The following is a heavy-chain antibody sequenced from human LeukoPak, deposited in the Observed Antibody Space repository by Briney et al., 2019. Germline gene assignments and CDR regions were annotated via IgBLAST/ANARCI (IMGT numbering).Heavy chain of an antibody. V-gene: IGHV3-23*01. CDR3: ARNFHRRLYDSSGYYPY. CDR1: GFTFSDYY. D-gene: IGHD3-22*01. CDR2: ISGSGGST. J-gene: IGHJ4*02. Sequence: GGSLRLSCAASGFTFSDYYMSWIRQAPGKGLEWVSAISGSGGSTYYADSVKGRFTISRDNSKNTLYLQMNSLRAEDTAVYYCARNFHRRLYDSSGYYPYWGQGTLVTVSS.